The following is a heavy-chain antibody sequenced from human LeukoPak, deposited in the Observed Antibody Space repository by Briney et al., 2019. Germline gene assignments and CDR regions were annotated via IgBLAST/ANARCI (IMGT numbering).Heavy chain of an antibody. J-gene: IGHJ3*02. Sequence: GSSVKVSCEASGGTFSSYAISWVRQAPGQGLEWMGRIIPILGIANYAQKFQGRVTITADKSTSTAYMELSSLRSEDTAVYYCASATVTTFLITPNDAFDIWGQGTMVTVSS. CDR3: ASATVTTFLITPNDAFDI. CDR2: IIPILGIA. D-gene: IGHD4-17*01. V-gene: IGHV1-69*04. CDR1: GGTFSSYA.